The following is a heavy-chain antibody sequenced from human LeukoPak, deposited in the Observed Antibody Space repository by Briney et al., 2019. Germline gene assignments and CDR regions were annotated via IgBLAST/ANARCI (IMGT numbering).Heavy chain of an antibody. D-gene: IGHD2-2*02. CDR3: VRLYCTRTSCYIDY. Sequence: TSETPSLTCTVSGASVSSDSCHWSWIRQPPGKGLEWIGYMSYRGSTNYNSSLKSRVTLSVDTSKSQFSLKLSSVTAADTAVYYCVRLYCTRTSCYIDYWGQGTLVTVSS. CDR2: MSYRGST. CDR1: GASVSSDSCH. J-gene: IGHJ4*02. V-gene: IGHV4-61*01.